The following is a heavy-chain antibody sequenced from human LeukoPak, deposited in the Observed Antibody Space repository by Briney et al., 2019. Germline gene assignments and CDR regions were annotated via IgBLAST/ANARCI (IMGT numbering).Heavy chain of an antibody. V-gene: IGHV1-46*01. Sequence: ASVKVSCKASGYTFTSYYMHWVRQAPGQGPEWMGIINPSGGSTSYAQKFQGRVTMTRDTSTSTVYMELSSLRSEDTAVYYCARGRSLLGVPAANIPFDYWGQGTLVTVSS. CDR1: GYTFTSYY. J-gene: IGHJ4*02. CDR3: ARGRSLLGVPAANIPFDY. D-gene: IGHD2-2*01. CDR2: INPSGGST.